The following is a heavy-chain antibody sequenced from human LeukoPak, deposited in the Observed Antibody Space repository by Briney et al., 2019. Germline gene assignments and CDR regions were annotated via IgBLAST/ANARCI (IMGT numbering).Heavy chain of an antibody. J-gene: IGHJ4*02. CDR3: ATVYILTGYCFDF. CDR2: IHYTGAT. Sequence: SETLSLTCAVYGGSITGYYWSWIRQTPGRGLEWVGEIHYTGATSYNPSLKSRATISTDTSKNQFSLRLSSVTAADTAVYYCATVYILTGYCFDFWGQGALVTVSS. V-gene: IGHV4-34*01. D-gene: IGHD3-9*01. CDR1: GGSITGYY.